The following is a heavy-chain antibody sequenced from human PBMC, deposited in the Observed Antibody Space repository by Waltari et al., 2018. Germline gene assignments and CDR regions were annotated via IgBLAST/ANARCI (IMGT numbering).Heavy chain of an antibody. CDR3: ATTIISPGAFDV. CDR2: MSYEGSDK. D-gene: IGHD1-1*01. J-gene: IGHJ3*01. CDR1: GFTFSDRG. Sequence: QVQLVESGGGVVQSGGSLRLSCAASGFTFSDRGMHWVRQAPGKGLEWVAFMSYEGSDKVFGVSVKGRFTISRDNAKNTVSLLMNSLKSEDTAVYYCATTIISPGAFDVWGQGTMVSVSS. V-gene: IGHV3-30*03.